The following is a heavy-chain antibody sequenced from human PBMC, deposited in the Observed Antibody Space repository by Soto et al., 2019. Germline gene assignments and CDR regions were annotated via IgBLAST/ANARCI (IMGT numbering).Heavy chain of an antibody. CDR3: ARDGYCSGGSCYSVPVFDY. CDR1: GFIFSDYW. Sequence: GGSLRLSCAGSGFIFSDYWIYWVRQAPGKGLEWVSRIHSDGSSTHYAGSVKGRFAISRDNAKNTVSLQMNSLRAEDTAVYYCARDGYCSGGSCYSVPVFDYWGQGT. D-gene: IGHD2-15*01. J-gene: IGHJ4*02. CDR2: IHSDGSST. V-gene: IGHV3-74*01.